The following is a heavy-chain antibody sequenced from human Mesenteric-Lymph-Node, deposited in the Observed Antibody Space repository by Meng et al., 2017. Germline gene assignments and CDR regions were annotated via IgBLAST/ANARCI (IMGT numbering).Heavy chain of an antibody. Sequence: QVQLVPSGSTLNKPGASVNVSRKASGYTFTRYPMNWVGQAPGQGLEWMGWISTNTGHPTYAQGFTGRFVFSVYTSVSTAYLQISSLKAEDTAVYYCGTLKYTSGFYVPAYWGQGALVTVSS. J-gene: IGHJ4*02. CDR1: GYTFTRYP. V-gene: IGHV7-4-1*02. D-gene: IGHD6-19*01. CDR2: ISTNTGHP. CDR3: GTLKYTSGFYVPAY.